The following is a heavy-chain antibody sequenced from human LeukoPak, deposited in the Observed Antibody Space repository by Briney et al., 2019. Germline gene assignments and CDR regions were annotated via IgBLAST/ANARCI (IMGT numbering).Heavy chain of an antibody. D-gene: IGHD3-3*02. J-gene: IGHJ4*02. CDR1: GGSFSGYY. CDR3: ASRRITIPRLIRFDY. V-gene: IGHV4-34*01. Sequence: PSETLSLTCAVYGGSFSGYYWSWLRQPPGKGLEWFGEINHSGSTNYNPSLKSRVTISVDTSKNQFSLKLSSVTAADTAVYYCASRRITIPRLIRFDYWGQGTLVTVSS. CDR2: INHSGST.